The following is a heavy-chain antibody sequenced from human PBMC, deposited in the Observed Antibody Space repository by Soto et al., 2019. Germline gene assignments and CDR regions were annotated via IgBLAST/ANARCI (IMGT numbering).Heavy chain of an antibody. CDR1: GFTFGEHA. V-gene: IGHV3-9*01. D-gene: IGHD3-9*01. CDR2: ISWNSYKI. CDR3: AKDPHPTLFRLFDY. J-gene: IGHJ4*02. Sequence: SLILSCAASGFTFGEHAMHWVRQVPGKGLEWVSGISWNSYKIGYADSVKGRFTISRDNAKSSLYLQMNALRPEDTALYYCAKDPHPTLFRLFDYWGQGT.